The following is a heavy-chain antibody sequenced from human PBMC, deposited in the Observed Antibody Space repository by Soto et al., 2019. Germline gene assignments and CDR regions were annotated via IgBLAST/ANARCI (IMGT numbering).Heavy chain of an antibody. J-gene: IGHJ4*02. CDR1: GYTFTGYY. CDR2: INPNSGGT. Sequence: QVQMVQSGAEVKKPGASVKVSCKASGYTFTGYYMHWVRQAPGQGLEWMGWINPNSGGTNYAQKFQGWVTMTRDTSISTAYMELSRLRSDDTAVYYCARGQELLYIVVVVAANFDYWGQGTLVTVSS. D-gene: IGHD2-15*01. V-gene: IGHV1-2*04. CDR3: ARGQELLYIVVVVAANFDY.